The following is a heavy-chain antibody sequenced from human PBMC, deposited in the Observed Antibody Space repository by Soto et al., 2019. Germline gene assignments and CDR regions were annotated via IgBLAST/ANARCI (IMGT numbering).Heavy chain of an antibody. CDR3: AKDLRTSTNYNYGMDV. CDR2: ISASGGST. CDR1: GFTFSTYA. J-gene: IGHJ6*02. V-gene: IGHV3-23*01. Sequence: EVQLLESGGGLVQPGGSLRLSCAASGFTFSTYAMSWVRQAPGKGLEWVSVISASGGSTFYADSVKGRFTVSGDNSRNTLYLQVISLRVEDTAVYYCAKDLRTSTNYNYGMDVWGQGTTVTVSS.